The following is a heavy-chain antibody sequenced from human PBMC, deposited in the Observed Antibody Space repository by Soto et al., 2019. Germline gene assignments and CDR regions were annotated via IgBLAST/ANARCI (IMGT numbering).Heavy chain of an antibody. CDR2: IYYSGGT. D-gene: IGHD3-22*01. CDR3: ARPWTTRNYDNSYFDL. J-gene: IGHJ2*01. V-gene: IGHV4-59*01. CDR1: GASISSYY. Sequence: QVQLRESGPGLVKSSETLSITCTVSGASISSYYWSWIRQPPGKGLEWIGYIYYSGGTNYNPSLKSRVTISLDTSKSQFSLKLSAVTAADTAVYYCARPWTTRNYDNSYFDLWGRGTLVTVSS.